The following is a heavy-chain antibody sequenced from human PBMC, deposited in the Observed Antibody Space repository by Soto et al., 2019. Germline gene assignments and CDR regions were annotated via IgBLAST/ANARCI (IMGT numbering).Heavy chain of an antibody. Sequence: ASVKVSCNASGYTFTSYDSNWVRQATGQGLEWMGWMNPNRGNTGYAQKFQGRVTMTRNTSISTAYMELSSLRSEDTAVYYCARESSLYYYGSGSYLDYYYYYYMDVWGKGTTVTVSS. J-gene: IGHJ6*03. V-gene: IGHV1-8*01. CDR2: MNPNRGNT. CDR3: ARESSLYYYGSGSYLDYYYYYYMDV. D-gene: IGHD3-10*01. CDR1: GYTFTSYD.